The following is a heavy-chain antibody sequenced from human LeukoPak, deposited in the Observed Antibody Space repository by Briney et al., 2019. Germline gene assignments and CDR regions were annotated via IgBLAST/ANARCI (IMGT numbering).Heavy chain of an antibody. CDR1: GFTVSSNY. V-gene: IGHV3-53*01. CDR3: LEDIVVDWSYGMDV. D-gene: IGHD2-2*01. Sequence: GGSLRLSCEAAGFTVSSNYMSWGRQAPGKGLEWVSVIYSGGSTYYADSVKGRFTISRDNSKNTLYLQMNSLRAEDTAVYYCLEDIVVDWSYGMDVWGQGTTVTVSS. CDR2: IYSGGST. J-gene: IGHJ6*02.